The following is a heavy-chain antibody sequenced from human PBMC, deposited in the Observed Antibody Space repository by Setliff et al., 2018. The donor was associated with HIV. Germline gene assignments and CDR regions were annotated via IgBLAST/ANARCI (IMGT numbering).Heavy chain of an antibody. D-gene: IGHD2-2*01. J-gene: IGHJ4*02. CDR3: ARVYCSTTSCYNEYYFDY. Sequence: RASVKVSCKASGYTFTSHYMHWVRQAPGQGLEWLGVINPSGGAADYAQKLRGRVALTGDTSTSTVYLQLSSLRSEDTAIYYCARVYCSTTSCYNEYYFDYWGQGTLVTVS. CDR2: INPSGGAA. CDR1: GYTFTSHY. V-gene: IGHV1-46*04.